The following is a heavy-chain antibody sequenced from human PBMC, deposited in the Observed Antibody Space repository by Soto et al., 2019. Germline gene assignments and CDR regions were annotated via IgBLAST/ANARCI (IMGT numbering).Heavy chain of an antibody. J-gene: IGHJ4*02. D-gene: IGHD6-13*01. Sequence: GGSLRLSCAASGFIFSRYWMSWVRQAPGKGLEWLANIKKDGSEKYYVDSVRGRFTISRDNAKNSLYLQMNRLRAEDTAVYYCAREEGSSSSSWYYFDSWGQGTLVTVSS. V-gene: IGHV3-7*01. CDR2: IKKDGSEK. CDR1: GFIFSRYW. CDR3: AREEGSSSSSWYYFDS.